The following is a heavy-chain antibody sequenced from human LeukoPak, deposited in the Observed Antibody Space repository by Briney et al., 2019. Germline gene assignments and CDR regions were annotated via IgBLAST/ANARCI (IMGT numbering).Heavy chain of an antibody. CDR2: TGDDT. J-gene: IGHJ4*02. D-gene: IGHD5-24*01. V-gene: IGHV3-23*01. CDR1: GFSFSDYA. CDR3: AKDAIYKNSVWDYFDY. Sequence: GGSLRLSCAASGFSFSDYAMTWARQAPGKGLEWISSTGDDTYYADSVKGRFTISRDDSKDTLFLQMNSLRVEDTAVYYCAKDAIYKNSVWDYFDYLGQGTLVTVSS.